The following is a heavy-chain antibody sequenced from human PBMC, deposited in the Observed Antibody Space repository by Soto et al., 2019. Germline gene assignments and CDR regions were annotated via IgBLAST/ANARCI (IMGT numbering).Heavy chain of an antibody. D-gene: IGHD3-3*01. V-gene: IGHV3-21*01. CDR3: ARAGDYDFWSGYQIRNYYFDY. J-gene: IGHJ4*02. Sequence: VQLVESGGGLVKPGGSLRLSCAASGFTFSSYSMNWVRQAPGKGLEWVSSISSSSSYIYYADSVKGRFTISRDNAKNSLYLQMNSLRAEDTAVYYCARAGDYDFWSGYQIRNYYFDYWGQGTLVTVSS. CDR1: GFTFSSYS. CDR2: ISSSSSYI.